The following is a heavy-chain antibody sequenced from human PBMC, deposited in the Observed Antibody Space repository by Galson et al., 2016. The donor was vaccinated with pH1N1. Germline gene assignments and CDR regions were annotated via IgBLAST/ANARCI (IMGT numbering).Heavy chain of an antibody. D-gene: IGHD1-1*01. CDR3: ARDVPGFLDWYYFDH. Sequence: ETLSLTCTVSGGDSISFYSWNWIRQPAGKGLEWIGRIYTTGTTTGTTNYNPSLKRRVTMSVDTSKNQVSLNLSSVTAADTAVYYCARDVPGFLDWYYFDHWGQGTLDTVSS. CDR1: GGDSISFYS. CDR2: IYTTGTT. V-gene: IGHV4-4*07. J-gene: IGHJ4*02.